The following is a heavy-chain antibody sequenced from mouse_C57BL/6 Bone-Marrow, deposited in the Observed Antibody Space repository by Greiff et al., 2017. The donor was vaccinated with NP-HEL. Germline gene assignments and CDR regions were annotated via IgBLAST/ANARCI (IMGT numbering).Heavy chain of an antibody. D-gene: IGHD3-3*01. V-gene: IGHV5-12*01. CDR3: ARQPGTGAMDY. CDR1: GFTFSDYY. Sequence: EVKLVESGGGLVQPGGSLKLSCAASGFTFSDYYMYWVRQTPEKRLEWVAYISNGGGSTYYPDTVKGRFTISRDNAKNTLYLQMSRLKSEDTAMYYCARQPGTGAMDYWGQGTSVTVSS. J-gene: IGHJ4*01. CDR2: ISNGGGST.